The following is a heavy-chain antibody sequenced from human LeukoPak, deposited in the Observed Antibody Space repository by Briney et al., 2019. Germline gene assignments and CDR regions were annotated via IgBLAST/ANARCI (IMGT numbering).Heavy chain of an antibody. D-gene: IGHD3-3*01. Sequence: GGSLRLSCAASGFSFSRYWMHWVRQAPGKGLVWVSRINSDGSSTSYADSVKGRFTISRDNAKNTLYLQLNSLRAEDTAVYYCARLGDDFWSGYAYAFDIWGQGTMVTVSP. CDR3: ARLGDDFWSGYAYAFDI. CDR2: INSDGSST. V-gene: IGHV3-74*01. J-gene: IGHJ3*02. CDR1: GFSFSRYW.